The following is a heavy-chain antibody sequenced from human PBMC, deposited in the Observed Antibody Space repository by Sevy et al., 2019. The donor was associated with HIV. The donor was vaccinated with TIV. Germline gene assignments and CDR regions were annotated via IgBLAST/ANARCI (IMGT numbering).Heavy chain of an antibody. Sequence: GGSLRLSCAASGFTFSDYYMSWIRQAPGKGLEWVSYISSSGSTIYYADSVKGRFTISRDNAKNSLYLQMNSLRAEDTAVYYCARDRVYGSAFRPPAFDYWGQGTLVTVSS. D-gene: IGHD3-10*01. J-gene: IGHJ4*02. CDR2: ISSSGSTI. V-gene: IGHV3-11*01. CDR1: GFTFSDYY. CDR3: ARDRVYGSAFRPPAFDY.